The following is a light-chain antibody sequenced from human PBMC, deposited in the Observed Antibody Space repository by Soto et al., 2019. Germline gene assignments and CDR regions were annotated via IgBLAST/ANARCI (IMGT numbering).Light chain of an antibody. V-gene: IGKV3-11*01. CDR2: DAS. CDR1: QTVGTY. CDR3: QQRNNWPRIT. J-gene: IGKJ5*01. Sequence: EIVLTQFPATLSLFPGETATLSCRASQTVGTYLAWYQQKPGQAPRLLISDASNRATGVPTRFSGSGSGTDFTLTISCLEPEDFAVYFCQQRNNWPRITFGQGTRLEIK.